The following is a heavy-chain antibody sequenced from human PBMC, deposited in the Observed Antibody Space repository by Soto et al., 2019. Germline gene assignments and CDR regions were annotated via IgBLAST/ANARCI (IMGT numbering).Heavy chain of an antibody. CDR2: ISPYANYT. CDR3: ARAASEQFFDY. Sequence: QVQLVQSGAEVKRPGASVTVSCETSGFTFTDYYMHWVRQAPEQGLEWMGLISPYANYTRYAQTFQGRFTITRATSTSTVYMDLSSLISEDTAVYYCARAASEQFFDYWGQGTLVTVSS. J-gene: IGHJ4*02. V-gene: IGHV1-46*01. CDR1: GFTFTDYY. D-gene: IGHD6-19*01.